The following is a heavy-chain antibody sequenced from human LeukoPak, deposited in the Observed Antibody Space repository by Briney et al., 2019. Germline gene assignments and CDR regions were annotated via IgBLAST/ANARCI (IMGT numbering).Heavy chain of an antibody. CDR3: ARDGVDYVDYYSVMDV. J-gene: IGHJ6*04. CDR2: VHYSGNT. Sequence: SETLSLTCTVSGGPVGSAGYYWTWVRQPPGKGLEWIGYVHYSGNTNYNPSLKSRVTISVDTSKNQFSLKLSSVTAADTAVYYCARDGVDYVDYYSVMDVWGKGTTVIVSS. CDR1: GGPVGSAGYY. V-gene: IGHV4-61*08. D-gene: IGHD4-17*01.